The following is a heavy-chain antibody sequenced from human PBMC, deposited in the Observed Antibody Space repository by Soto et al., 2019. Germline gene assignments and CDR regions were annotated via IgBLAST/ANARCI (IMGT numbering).Heavy chain of an antibody. CDR3: ARQAVGATFRLDY. CDR2: IYPDDSDT. J-gene: IGHJ4*02. V-gene: IGHV5-51*01. CDR1: GYSFSTYW. Sequence: PGESLKISCKGFGYSFSTYWIGWVRQMPGKGLEWMAIIYPDDSDTRYSPSFQGQVTISADKSISTAYLQWISLKASDTAMYYCARQAVGATFRLDYWGQGTLVTVSS. D-gene: IGHD1-26*01.